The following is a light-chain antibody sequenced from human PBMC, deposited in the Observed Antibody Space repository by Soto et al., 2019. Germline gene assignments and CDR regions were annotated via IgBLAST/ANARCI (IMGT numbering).Light chain of an antibody. Sequence: QSVVTQPPSASGTPGQRVTISCSGSSSNIGNNAVNWYQQLPGTAPRLLIYVNNLRPSGVPDRFSGSKSGTSASLAISDLQSEDEGVYFCAPWDDSLNHVVFGGGTKLTVL. CDR1: SSNIGNNA. V-gene: IGLV1-44*01. CDR3: APWDDSLNHVV. J-gene: IGLJ2*01. CDR2: VNN.